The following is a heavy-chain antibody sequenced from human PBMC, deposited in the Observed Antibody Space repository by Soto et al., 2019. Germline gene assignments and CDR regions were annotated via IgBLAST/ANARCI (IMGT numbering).Heavy chain of an antibody. J-gene: IGHJ3*01. D-gene: IGHD2-15*01. V-gene: IGHV1-58*01. CDR1: GFTFSNSA. Sequence: QIQVVQSGPEVKQPGTSVKVSCKTSGFTFSNSAVQWVRQARGQRLEWMAWIVVGSGNTNYAQKFRERVTITRDMSTSTTHMAVSSLTSEDTAVYYCAAELYSGGSCCSFDFWGQGTMVTVSS. CDR3: AAELYSGGSCCSFDF. CDR2: IVVGSGNT.